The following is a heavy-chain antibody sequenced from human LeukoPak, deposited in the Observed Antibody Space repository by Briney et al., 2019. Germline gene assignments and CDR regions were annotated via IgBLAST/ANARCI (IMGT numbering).Heavy chain of an antibody. CDR1: GYSISSGYY. CDR2: IYHSGST. D-gene: IGHD3-3*01. CDR3: ARHTPRRITIFGVVITRYYYMDV. Sequence: SETLSLTCTVSGYSISSGYYWGWIRQPPGKGLEWIGGIYHSGSTYYNPSLKSRVTISVDTSKNQFSLKLSSMTAADTAVYYCARHTPRRITIFGVVITRYYYMDVWGKGTTVTVSS. J-gene: IGHJ6*03. V-gene: IGHV4-38-2*02.